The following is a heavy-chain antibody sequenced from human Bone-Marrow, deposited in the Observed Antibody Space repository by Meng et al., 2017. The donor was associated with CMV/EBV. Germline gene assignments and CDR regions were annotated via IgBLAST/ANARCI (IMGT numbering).Heavy chain of an antibody. Sequence: RLESGGGLVQPGGSLRLSCAASGFTFSNYALSWVRQAPGKGLEWVAFIRYDGSNKYYADSVKGRFTISRDNSKNTLYLQMNSLRAEDTAVYYCAKVAGRVYWGQGTLVTVSS. V-gene: IGHV3-30*02. CDR3: AKVAGRVY. CDR1: GFTFSNYA. CDR2: IRYDGSNK. J-gene: IGHJ4*02. D-gene: IGHD2-15*01.